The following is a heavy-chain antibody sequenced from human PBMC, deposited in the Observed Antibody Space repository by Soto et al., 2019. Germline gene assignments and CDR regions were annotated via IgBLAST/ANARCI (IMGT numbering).Heavy chain of an antibody. CDR3: ARGVVVLVPGAIPTISNHHFDY. D-gene: IGHD2-2*01. CDR2: ISYDVNNK. V-gene: IGHV3-30-3*01. Sequence: GGSLRLSCAASGFTFSSHSMHWVRQAPGKGLEWVALISYDVNNKYYADSVKGRFTISRDNSKNTLYLQMNSLRAEDTAVYYCARGVVVLVPGAIPTISNHHFDYWGQGTLVTVSS. CDR1: GFTFSSHS. J-gene: IGHJ4*02.